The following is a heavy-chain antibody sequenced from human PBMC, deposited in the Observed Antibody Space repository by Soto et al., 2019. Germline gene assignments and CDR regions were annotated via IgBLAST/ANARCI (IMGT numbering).Heavy chain of an antibody. CDR2: ISYDGTKK. CDR3: AKDIKDCTSASCYNYYYYYLDF. CDR1: GFTFSSYG. Sequence: QVQLVESGGGEVQPGRSLRLSCAAAGFTFSSYGMHWVRQAPGKGLEWVAVISYDGTKKYYADSVKGRFTFSRDNSKNTLYLKMSRLRAEDTAVYYCAKDIKDCTSASCYNYYYYYLDFWGTGTTVTVSS. D-gene: IGHD2-2*02. V-gene: IGHV3-30*18. J-gene: IGHJ6*03.